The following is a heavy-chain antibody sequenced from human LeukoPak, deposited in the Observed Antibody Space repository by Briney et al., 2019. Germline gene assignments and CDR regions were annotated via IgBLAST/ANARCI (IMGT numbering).Heavy chain of an antibody. V-gene: IGHV1-18*01. J-gene: IGHJ6*02. CDR2: ISAYNGNT. CDR1: GYTFTSYG. Sequence: ASVKVSCKASGYTFTSYGFTWVRQAPGQGHEWMGRISAYNGNTNYAQKFQGRVTMTTDTSTSTVSMELRSLRSDDTAVYYCAREGLLSDGLDVWGLGTSVTVSS. CDR3: AREGLLSDGLDV.